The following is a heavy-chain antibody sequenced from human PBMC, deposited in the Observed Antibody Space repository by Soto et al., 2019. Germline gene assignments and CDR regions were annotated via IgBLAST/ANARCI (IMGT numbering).Heavy chain of an antibody. D-gene: IGHD6-13*01. CDR1: GFTFSSFV. J-gene: IGHJ4*02. Sequence: LRLSCAASGFTFSSFVMTWVRQAPGKGLEWVSAISGSGGGTYYADSVKGRFTISRDNSKNTLYLQMNSLRAEDTAVYYCAKGRASAGSFDYWGQGALVTVSS. CDR3: AKGRASAGSFDY. V-gene: IGHV3-23*01. CDR2: ISGSGGGT.